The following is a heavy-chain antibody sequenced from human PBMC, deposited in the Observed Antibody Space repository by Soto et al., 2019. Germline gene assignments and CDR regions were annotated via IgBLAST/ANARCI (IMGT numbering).Heavy chain of an antibody. CDR3: ATKGYCSSTSCYELPY. Sequence: QVQLVQSVAEVKKPGSSVKVSCKASGGTFSSYAISWVRQAPGQGLEWMGGIIPIFGTANYAQKFQGRVTITADKSTSTAYMELSSLRSDDTAVYYCATKGYCSSTSCYELPYWGQGTLVTVSS. CDR2: IIPIFGTA. V-gene: IGHV1-69*06. D-gene: IGHD2-2*01. J-gene: IGHJ4*02. CDR1: GGTFSSYA.